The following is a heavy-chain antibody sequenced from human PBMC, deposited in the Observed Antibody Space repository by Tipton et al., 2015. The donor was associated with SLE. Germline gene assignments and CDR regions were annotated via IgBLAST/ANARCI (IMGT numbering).Heavy chain of an antibody. D-gene: IGHD4-17*01. CDR3: ARGKKAGLRIFDY. V-gene: IGHV4-39*07. CDR2: IYHSGST. J-gene: IGHJ4*02. CDR1: GGSISSSRYY. Sequence: TLSLTCTVSGGSISSSRYYWGWIRQPPGKGLEWIGSIYHSGSTNYNPSLKSRVTISVDTSKNQFSLKLSSVTAADTAVYYCARGKKAGLRIFDYWGQGTLVTVSS.